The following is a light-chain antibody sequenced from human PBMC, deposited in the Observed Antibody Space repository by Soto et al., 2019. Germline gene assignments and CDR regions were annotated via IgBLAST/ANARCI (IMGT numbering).Light chain of an antibody. CDR1: QDIRSD. CDR2: AAS. Sequence: DIQMTQSPSSLSASVGDRVTITCRASQDIRSDLGWYQQKPGKAPKRLIYAASSLQSGVPSRFSGSGPGTEFTLTISSLQPEDSANYYCLRHNSYPITFGQGTRLEIK. J-gene: IGKJ5*01. CDR3: LRHNSYPIT. V-gene: IGKV1-17*01.